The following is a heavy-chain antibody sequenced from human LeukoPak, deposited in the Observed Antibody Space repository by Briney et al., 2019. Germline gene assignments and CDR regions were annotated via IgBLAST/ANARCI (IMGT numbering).Heavy chain of an antibody. CDR1: GGSISSYY. Sequence: PSETLSLTCTVSGGSISSYYWSWIRQPPGKGLEWIGYIYYSGSTNYNPSLKSRVTISVDTSKNQFSLKLSSVTAADTAVYYCARDLESRYSSGWYVGWFDPWGQGTLVTVSS. CDR2: IYYSGST. CDR3: ARDLESRYSSGWYVGWFDP. D-gene: IGHD6-19*01. V-gene: IGHV4-59*01. J-gene: IGHJ5*02.